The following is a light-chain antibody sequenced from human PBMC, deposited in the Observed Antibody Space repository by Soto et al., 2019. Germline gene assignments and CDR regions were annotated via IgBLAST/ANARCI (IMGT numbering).Light chain of an antibody. CDR2: LTS. CDR1: QSLLQSNGYTY. V-gene: IGKV2-28*01. CDR3: MQALQTPPWT. Sequence: DIVMTQSPLSLPVTPGEPASISCRSSQSLLQSNGYTYLDWYLQKSGQSPQLLIYLTSIRASRVPDRSNGSGSGTDFTLKISKVEAEEVGVYYCMQALQTPPWTFGQGTKGDIK. J-gene: IGKJ1*01.